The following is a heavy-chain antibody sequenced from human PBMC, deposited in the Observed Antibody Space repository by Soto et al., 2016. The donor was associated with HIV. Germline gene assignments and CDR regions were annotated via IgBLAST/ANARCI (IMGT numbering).Heavy chain of an antibody. V-gene: IGHV3-21*01. CDR2: ISSTSSST. J-gene: IGHJ4*02. D-gene: IGHD5-12*01. CDR1: GFTFSSYS. Sequence: EVQLVESGGGLVKPGGSLRLSCAVSGFTFSSYSMNWVRQTPGRGLEWLSYISSTSSSTYYADSVKGRFTISRDNAKNSLYLQMNSLRAEDTALYYCATGEYSGLHGYWGQGALVTVSS. CDR3: ATGEYSGLHGY.